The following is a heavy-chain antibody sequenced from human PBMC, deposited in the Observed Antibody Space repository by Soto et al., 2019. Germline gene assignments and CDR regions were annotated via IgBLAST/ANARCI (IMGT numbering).Heavy chain of an antibody. CDR1: GDSVSSNSAA. CDR3: ARVGYISSGRYYYYCMDV. V-gene: IGHV6-1*01. CDR2: TYYRSKWYN. Sequence: SQTLSLTCAISGDSVSSNSAAWNWIGQSPSRGLEWLGRTYYRSKWYNDYAVSVKSRITINPDTSKNQFSLQLNSVTPEDTAVYYCARVGYISSGRYYYYCMDVWGQGTTVTVSS. J-gene: IGHJ6*02. D-gene: IGHD6-13*01.